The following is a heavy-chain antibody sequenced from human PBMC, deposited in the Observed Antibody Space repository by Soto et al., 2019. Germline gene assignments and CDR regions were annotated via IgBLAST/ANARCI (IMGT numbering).Heavy chain of an antibody. V-gene: IGHV1-8*01. D-gene: IGHD6-25*01. Sequence: ASVKVSFKASGYTFTSYNVNWLRQATGQGLEWMGWMNPNSGNTGYAQKFQGRVTMTRNTSITTAYMELSSLRSEDTAVYYCARSSIAAPYYYYGMDVWGQGTTVTVSS. CDR3: ARSSIAAPYYYYGMDV. CDR1: GYTFTSYN. CDR2: MNPNSGNT. J-gene: IGHJ6*02.